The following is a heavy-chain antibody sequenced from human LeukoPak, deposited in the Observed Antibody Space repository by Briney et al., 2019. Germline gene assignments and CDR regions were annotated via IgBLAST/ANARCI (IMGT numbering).Heavy chain of an antibody. D-gene: IGHD3-16*01. CDR3: TTGGIPPTDY. Sequence: GGSLRLSCAGAGFSITDHHMDWVRQAPGKGLEWVGRIKSKTDGGTTDYAAPVKGRFTISRDDSKNTLYLQMNSLKTEDTAVYYCTTGGIPPTDYWGQGTLVTVSS. J-gene: IGHJ4*02. CDR2: IKSKTDGGTT. V-gene: IGHV3-15*01. CDR1: GFSITDHH.